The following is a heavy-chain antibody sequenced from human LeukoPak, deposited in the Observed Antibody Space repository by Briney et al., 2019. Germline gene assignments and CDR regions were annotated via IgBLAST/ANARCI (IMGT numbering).Heavy chain of an antibody. CDR1: GASISSSDSY. V-gene: IGHV4-39*02. J-gene: IGHJ3*02. CDR2: IYCRGST. CDR3: SIPSGYYYDSSGYQAYAFDI. D-gene: IGHD3-22*01. Sequence: SETLSLTCTVSGASISSSDSYWSWIRQPPGKGLEWIGSIYCRGSTSYNPSLKSRVTVSEDMSKNHFSLRLSSVTAADTAVYYCSIPSGYYYDSSGYQAYAFDIWGQGTMVTVSS.